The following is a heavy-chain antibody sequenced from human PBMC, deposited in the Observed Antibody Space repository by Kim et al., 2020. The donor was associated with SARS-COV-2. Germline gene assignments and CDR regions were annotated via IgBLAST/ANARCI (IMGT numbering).Heavy chain of an antibody. CDR1: GFTFSNAW. CDR3: TTGWFGEFYGVYYYYYGMDV. CDR2: IKSKTDGGTT. Sequence: GGSLRLSCAASGFTFSNAWMSWVRQAPGKGLEWVGRIKSKTDGGTTDYAAPVKGRFTISRDDSKNTLYLQMNSLKTEDTAVYYCTTGWFGEFYGVYYYYYGMDVWGQGTTVTVSS. V-gene: IGHV3-15*01. J-gene: IGHJ6*02. D-gene: IGHD3-10*01.